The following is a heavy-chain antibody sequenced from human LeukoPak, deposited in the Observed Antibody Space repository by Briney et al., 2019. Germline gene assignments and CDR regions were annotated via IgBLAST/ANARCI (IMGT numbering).Heavy chain of an antibody. J-gene: IGHJ4*02. CDR2: IKQDGSEK. CDR1: GFTFSSYW. V-gene: IGHV3-7*01. Sequence: PGGSLRLSCAASGFTFSSYWMSWVRQAPGKGLQWVANIKQDGSEKYYVDSVEGRFTISRDNAKNSLYLQMNSLRAEDTAVYYCARGLYSSSWTNGYWGQGTLVTVSS. CDR3: ARGLYSSSWTNGY. D-gene: IGHD6-13*01.